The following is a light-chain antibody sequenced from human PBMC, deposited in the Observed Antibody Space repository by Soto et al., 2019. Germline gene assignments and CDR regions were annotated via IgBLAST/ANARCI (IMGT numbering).Light chain of an antibody. CDR1: QSVSTW. Sequence: DIQMTQSPSTLSASVGDRVTITCRASQSVSTWLAWYQQKPGKAPKVVIYDASSLESGVPSRFSGSGSGTEFILTINSLQPDDFATYCCQHYGGMWAFGQGTKV. CDR3: QHYGGMWA. CDR2: DAS. J-gene: IGKJ1*01. V-gene: IGKV1-5*01.